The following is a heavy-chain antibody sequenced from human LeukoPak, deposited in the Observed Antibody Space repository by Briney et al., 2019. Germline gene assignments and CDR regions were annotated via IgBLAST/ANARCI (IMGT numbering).Heavy chain of an antibody. CDR3: ARDRRYSYGLIDY. CDR2: ISTGSSTI. V-gene: IGHV3-48*04. CDR1: GFTFSSYS. Sequence: GGSLRLSCAASGFTFSSYSMNWVRRAPGKGLEWVSHISTGSSTIYYADSVKGRFTISRDNAKNSLYLQMNSLRAEDTALYYCARDRRYSYGLIDYWGQGTLVTVSS. D-gene: IGHD5-18*01. J-gene: IGHJ4*02.